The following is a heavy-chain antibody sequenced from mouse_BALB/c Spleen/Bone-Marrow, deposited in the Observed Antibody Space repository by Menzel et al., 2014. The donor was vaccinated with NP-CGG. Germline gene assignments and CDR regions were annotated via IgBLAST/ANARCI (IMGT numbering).Heavy chain of an antibody. CDR1: GYSITSDDA. Sequence: EVQRAESGPGLVRPSQPLSLTCTVTGYSITSDDAWSWVRQFPGNKLEWMGYISYSGSTRYNPSLKSRISITRDTSKNQFFLQLNSVTPEDTATYYCSRWARYDGLNAMDYRGKGTSVTVSS. V-gene: IGHV3-2*02. CDR2: ISYSGST. CDR3: SRWARYDGLNAMDY. D-gene: IGHD2-14*01. J-gene: IGHJ4*01.